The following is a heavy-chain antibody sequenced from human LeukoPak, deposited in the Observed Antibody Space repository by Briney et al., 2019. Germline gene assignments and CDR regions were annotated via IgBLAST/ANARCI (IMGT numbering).Heavy chain of an antibody. V-gene: IGHV1-46*01. Sequence: ASVKVSCKASGYTFTSYYMHWVRQAPGQGLEWMGIINPSGGSTSYAQKFQGRVTMTRDTSTSTVYMELSSLRSEDTAVYYCARELWKIAVHPRYYFDYWGQGTLVTVSS. CDR1: GYTFTSYY. CDR2: INPSGGST. J-gene: IGHJ4*02. CDR3: ARELWKIAVHPRYYFDY. D-gene: IGHD6-19*01.